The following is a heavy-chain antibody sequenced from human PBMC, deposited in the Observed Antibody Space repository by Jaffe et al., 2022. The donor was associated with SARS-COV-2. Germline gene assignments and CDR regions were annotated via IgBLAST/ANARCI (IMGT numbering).Heavy chain of an antibody. J-gene: IGHJ6*02. CDR1: GFTFSSYE. V-gene: IGHV3-48*03. D-gene: IGHD3-9*01. CDR3: ARDRLLTGYYGYYYYYGMDV. CDR2: ISSSGSTI. Sequence: EVQLVESGGGLVQPGGSLRLSCAASGFTFSSYEMNWVRQAPGKGLEWVSYISSSGSTIYYADSVKGRFTISRDNAKNSLYLQMNSLRAEDTAVYYCARDRLLTGYYGYYYYYGMDVWGQGTTVTVSS.